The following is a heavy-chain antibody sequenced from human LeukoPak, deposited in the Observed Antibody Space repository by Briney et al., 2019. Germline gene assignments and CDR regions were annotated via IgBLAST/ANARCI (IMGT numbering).Heavy chain of an antibody. V-gene: IGHV1-2*02. CDR2: INPNSGGT. CDR1: GYTFTGYY. CDR3: ARIRYCGGISCYYIDY. D-gene: IGHD2-2*01. Sequence: ASVKVSCKASGYTFTGYYMHWVRQAPGQGLEWMGWINPNSGGTNYAQKLQGRVTMTRDTSISTAYMELSRLRSDDTAFYYCARIRYCGGISCYYIDYWGQGTLVTASA. J-gene: IGHJ4*02.